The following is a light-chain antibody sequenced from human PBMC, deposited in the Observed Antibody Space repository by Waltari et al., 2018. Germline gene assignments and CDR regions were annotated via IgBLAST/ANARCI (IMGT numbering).Light chain of an antibody. CDR2: GSS. Sequence: DIRMTQSPFSLSASVGDRVTITCRASQTISNYLNWYQQKPGKAPNLLIYGSSSLQSGVPSRFSGSGSGTVFTLTITSLHPEDFGSYLCQQSYSTPPGYTFGQGTKLEI. CDR1: QTISNY. J-gene: IGKJ2*01. V-gene: IGKV1-39*01. CDR3: QQSYSTPPGYT.